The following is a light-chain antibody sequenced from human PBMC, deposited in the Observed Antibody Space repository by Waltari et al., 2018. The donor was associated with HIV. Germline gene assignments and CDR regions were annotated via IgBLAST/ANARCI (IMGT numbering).Light chain of an antibody. CDR2: SNN. CDR3: TAWDDGLSDPV. J-gene: IGLJ3*02. Sequence: QSVLTQPPSASGTPGQRVTISCSGSSSNIGSNTVNWYQQLPGTAPKLLIYSNNQRPSGVPDRFSGSKSGTSASRAISGLQSEDEADYYCTAWDDGLSDPVFGGGTKLTVL. V-gene: IGLV1-44*01. CDR1: SSNIGSNT.